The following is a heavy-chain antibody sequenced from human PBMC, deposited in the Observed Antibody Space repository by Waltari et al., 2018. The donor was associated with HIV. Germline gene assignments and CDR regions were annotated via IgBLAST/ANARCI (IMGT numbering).Heavy chain of an antibody. J-gene: IGHJ6*02. CDR3: AKELRSGYSYYYYGMDV. Sequence: QGQLVESGGGVVQPGGSLGLLGAASGFSLRISGVHWGRQAPGKGLEGLTFIRYDGNTKYYADSVKGRFTISRDNSKNTLYLQMSSLRAEDTAVYYCAKELRSGYSYYYYGMDVWGQGTTVTVSS. CDR2: IRYDGNTK. CDR1: GFSLRISG. V-gene: IGHV3-30*02. D-gene: IGHD2-15*01.